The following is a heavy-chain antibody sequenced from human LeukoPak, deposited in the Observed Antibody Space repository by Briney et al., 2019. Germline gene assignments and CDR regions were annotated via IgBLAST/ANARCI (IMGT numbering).Heavy chain of an antibody. D-gene: IGHD2-21*01. V-gene: IGHV3-23*01. CDR2: ISGSGDGA. J-gene: IGHJ4*02. CDR3: AKGYIRLWWFDY. CDR1: GFTFSTYA. Sequence: SGGSLRLSCAASGFTFSTYAMSWVRQAPGKGLQWVSLISGSGDGAHYADSVKGRFTISRDNSKNTVYLQMTNLRAEDTAVYYCAKGYIRLWWFDYWGQGTLVTVSS.